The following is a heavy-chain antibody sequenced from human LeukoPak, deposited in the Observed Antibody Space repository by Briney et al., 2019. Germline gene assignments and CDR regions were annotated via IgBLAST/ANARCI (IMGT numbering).Heavy chain of an antibody. CDR2: ISVRSNYI. CDR1: GYTFSSFS. Sequence: PGGSLRLSCAASGYTFSSFSINWVRQAPGQGLEWVSSISVRSNYIYYADSVRGRFTISRDDVRDSLYLQMNSLRAEDTAVYYCVRLRRNSDTSGYYYYYDFWGQGTLVTVSS. J-gene: IGHJ4*02. CDR3: VRLRRNSDTSGYYYYYDF. V-gene: IGHV3-21*01. D-gene: IGHD3-22*01.